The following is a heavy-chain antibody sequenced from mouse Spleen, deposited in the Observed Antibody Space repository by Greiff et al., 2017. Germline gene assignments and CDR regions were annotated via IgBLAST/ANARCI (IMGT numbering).Heavy chain of an antibody. CDR2: IYPGDGDT. D-gene: IGHD1-2*01. V-gene: IGHV1-82*01. J-gene: IGHJ2*01. CDR1: GYAFSSSW. Sequence: QVHVKQSGPELVKPGASVKISCKASGYAFSSSWMNWVKQRPGKGLEWIGRIYPGDGDTNYNGKFKGKATLTADKSSSTAYMQLSSLTSEDSAVYFCASFITTATLYYFDYWGQGTTLTVSS. CDR3: ASFITTATLYYFDY.